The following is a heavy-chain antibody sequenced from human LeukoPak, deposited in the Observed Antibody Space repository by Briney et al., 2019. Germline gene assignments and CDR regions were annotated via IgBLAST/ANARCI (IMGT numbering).Heavy chain of an antibody. V-gene: IGHV4-59*01. J-gene: IGHJ5*02. CDR2: IYYSGNT. CDR3: ARVQGQQLVEWFDP. CDR1: GGSISTYY. Sequence: SETLSLTCTVSGGSISTYYWSWIRQPPGKGLEWIGHIYYSGNTRYNPSLKSRVTISVDTSKNQFSLKVSSVTAADTAVYYCARVQGQQLVEWFDPWGQGTLVTVSS. D-gene: IGHD6-13*01.